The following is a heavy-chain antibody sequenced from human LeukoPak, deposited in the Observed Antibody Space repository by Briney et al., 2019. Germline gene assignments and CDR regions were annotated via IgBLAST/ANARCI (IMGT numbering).Heavy chain of an antibody. CDR2: ISSSGSTI. CDR1: GFTFSDYY. V-gene: IGHV3-11*04. Sequence: GGSLRLSCAASGFTFSDYYMSWIRQAPGKGLEWVSYISSSGSTIYYADSVKGRFTISRDNSKNTLYLQMNSLRAEDTAVYYCATCSSTSCYIGPYYFDYWGQGTLVTVSS. CDR3: ATCSSTSCYIGPYYFDY. D-gene: IGHD2-2*02. J-gene: IGHJ4*02.